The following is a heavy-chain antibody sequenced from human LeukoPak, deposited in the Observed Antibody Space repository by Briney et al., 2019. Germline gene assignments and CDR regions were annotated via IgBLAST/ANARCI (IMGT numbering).Heavy chain of an antibody. V-gene: IGHV4-38-2*02. CDR2: IYHSGSA. Sequence: SETLSLTCTVSHYSISSGYYWGWLRQPPGKGREWFGTIYHSGSAYSNPSLKSRVPMSVHTSKTQFSLNLSSVTAADTAVYYCARVGYYPDYYMDVWGKGTTVTVSS. CDR3: ARVGYYPDYYMDV. J-gene: IGHJ6*03. D-gene: IGHD3-10*01. CDR1: HYSISSGYY.